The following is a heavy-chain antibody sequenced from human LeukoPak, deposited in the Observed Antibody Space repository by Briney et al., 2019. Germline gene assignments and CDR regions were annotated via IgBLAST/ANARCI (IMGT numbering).Heavy chain of an antibody. J-gene: IGHJ6*03. CDR1: GFTFDDYA. CDR3: AKDKAVPATWGHYYYYMDV. Sequence: GGSLRLSCAASGFTFDDYAMHWVRQAPGKGLEWVSLISWDGGSTYYADSVKGRFTISRDNSKNSLYLQMNSLRAEDTALYYCAKDKAVPATWGHYYYYMDVWGKGTTVTVSS. D-gene: IGHD6-19*01. CDR2: ISWDGGST. V-gene: IGHV3-43D*03.